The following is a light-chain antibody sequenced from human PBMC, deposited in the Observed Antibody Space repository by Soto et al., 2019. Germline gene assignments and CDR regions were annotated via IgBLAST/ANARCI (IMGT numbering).Light chain of an antibody. J-gene: IGKJ4*01. V-gene: IGKV3-15*01. CDR3: QQYKNWPLT. CDR1: QSVGST. Sequence: EIVMTQSPATLSVSPGGRATLSCRASQSVGSTLAWYQQKPGQAPRLLIYGASTRATGFPARFSGSGSGTEFTLTISSLQSEDFAVYYCQQYKNWPLTFGGGTRLESK. CDR2: GAS.